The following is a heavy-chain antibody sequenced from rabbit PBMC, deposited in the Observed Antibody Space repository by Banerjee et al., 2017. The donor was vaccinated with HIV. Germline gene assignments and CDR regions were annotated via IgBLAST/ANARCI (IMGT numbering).Heavy chain of an antibody. J-gene: IGHJ3*01. CDR2: IYGGSGGST. CDR3: ARDYVDNNSL. Sequence: QEQLVESGGGLVTLGGSLRLSCKASGIDFSVYGISWVRQAPGKGLEWIACIYGGSGGSTYYASWAKGRFTISKTSSTTVTLQMTSLTAADTATYFCARDYVDNNSLWGQGTLVTVS. CDR1: GIDFSVYG. D-gene: IGHD3-3*01. V-gene: IGHV1S45*01.